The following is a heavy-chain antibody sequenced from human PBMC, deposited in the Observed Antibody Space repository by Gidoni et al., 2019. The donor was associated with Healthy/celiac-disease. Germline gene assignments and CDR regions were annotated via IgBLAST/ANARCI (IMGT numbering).Heavy chain of an antibody. CDR2: IKSKTDGETT. CDR3: ATAWIQLRHRIDY. J-gene: IGHJ4*02. Sequence: EVQLVESGGGLVKPGGSLRVSCAASGFPFSNAWMSWVRQAPGKGLEWVGRIKSKTDGETTDYAAPVKGRCTLSRDDSKSTLYLQMNSLETDDTAVYYCATAWIQLRHRIDYWGQGTLVTVSS. V-gene: IGHV3-15*01. CDR1: GFPFSNAW. D-gene: IGHD5-18*01.